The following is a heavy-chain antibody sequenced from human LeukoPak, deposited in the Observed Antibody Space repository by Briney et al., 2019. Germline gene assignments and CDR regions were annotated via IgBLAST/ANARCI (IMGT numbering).Heavy chain of an antibody. CDR1: GGTFSSYA. Sequence: SVKVSCKASGGTFSSYAISWVRQAPGQGLEWMGRIIPILGIANYAQKFQGRVTITADKSTSTAYMELSSLRSEDTAVYYCARDRPGYSGPMNWGQGTLVTVSS. D-gene: IGHD5-12*01. V-gene: IGHV1-69*04. CDR3: ARDRPGYSGPMN. CDR2: IIPILGIA. J-gene: IGHJ4*02.